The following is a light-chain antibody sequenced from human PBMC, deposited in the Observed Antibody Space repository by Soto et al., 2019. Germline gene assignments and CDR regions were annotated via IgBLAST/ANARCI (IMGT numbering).Light chain of an antibody. Sequence: QSALTQPPSAYGSPGQSVTISCTGTSSDVGGYNYVSWYQQHPGKAPKLMIYEVTERPSGVPDRFSGSKSGNTASLTVSGLQAEDEADYYCSSNAGSNNLVFGGGTKLTVL. V-gene: IGLV2-8*01. CDR3: SSNAGSNNLV. CDR2: EVT. CDR1: SSDVGGYNY. J-gene: IGLJ2*01.